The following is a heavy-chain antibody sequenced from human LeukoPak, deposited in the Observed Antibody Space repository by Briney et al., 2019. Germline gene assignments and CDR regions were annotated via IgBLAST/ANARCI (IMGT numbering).Heavy chain of an antibody. V-gene: IGHV3-23*01. CDR2: VRGSGSDT. J-gene: IGHJ4*02. CDR1: GFTFSTYA. CDR3: AKTSRSNSAYDSPFDY. Sequence: PGGSLRLSCAASGFTFSTYAMSWVRQASGMGLEWVSAVRGSGSDTYYADSVKGRFTISRDNSQNTLFLQMNSLRAEDTAIYYCAKTSRSNSAYDSPFDYWGQGTQVTVSS. D-gene: IGHD3-3*01.